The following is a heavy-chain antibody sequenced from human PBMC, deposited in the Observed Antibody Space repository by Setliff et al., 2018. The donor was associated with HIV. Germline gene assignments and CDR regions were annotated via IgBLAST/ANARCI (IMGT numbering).Heavy chain of an antibody. Sequence: SETLSLTCTVSGGSISTYYWSWIRQPPGKRLEWIGYIYYSGSTNYNPSLKSRVTISVDTSKNQFSLKLTSVTAADTAVYYCARDRPGSSWYFNAFDIWGQGTMVTVSS. J-gene: IGHJ3*02. V-gene: IGHV4-59*01. CDR1: GGSISTYY. CDR3: ARDRPGSSWYFNAFDI. D-gene: IGHD6-13*01. CDR2: IYYSGST.